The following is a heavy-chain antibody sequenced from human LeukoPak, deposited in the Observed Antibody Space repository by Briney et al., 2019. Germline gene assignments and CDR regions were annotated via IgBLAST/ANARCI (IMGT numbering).Heavy chain of an antibody. J-gene: IGHJ4*02. D-gene: IGHD6-13*01. CDR1: GFSITTGYY. CDR2: IFRIGSS. Sequence: PSETLSLTCSVSGFSITTGYYWAWIRHPPGKGLGWIGTIFRIGSSYFNPSLKSRVTISVDTSKNQFSLKLSSVTAADTALYYCARVIDVAAAGYFDSWGQGTQVTVSS. CDR3: ARVIDVAAAGYFDS. V-gene: IGHV4-38-2*02.